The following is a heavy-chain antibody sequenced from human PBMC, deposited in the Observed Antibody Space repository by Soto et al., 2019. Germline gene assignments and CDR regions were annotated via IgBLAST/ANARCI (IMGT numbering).Heavy chain of an antibody. CDR1: GGSVSSGSYY. CDR2: VYSSGST. D-gene: IGHD2-2*01. CDR3: ARLGYCSSTSCLDY. V-gene: IGHV4-61*01. Sequence: QVQLQESGPGLVKPSETLSLTCTVSGGSVSSGSYYWSWIRQPPGKGLEWLGYVYSSGSTNYNPSLWSRVTISVDTSKNQLPLQLSSVTAADKAVYYCARLGYCSSTSCLDYWGQGTLVTVSS. J-gene: IGHJ4*02.